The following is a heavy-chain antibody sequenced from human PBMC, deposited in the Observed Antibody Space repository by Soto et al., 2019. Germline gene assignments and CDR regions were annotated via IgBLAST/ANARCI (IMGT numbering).Heavy chain of an antibody. Sequence: PGGSLRLSCAASGFTFSSYGMHWVRQAPGKGLEWVAVISYDGSNKYYADSVKGRFTISRDNSKNTLYLQMNSLRAEDTAVYYCAKDPRQYYYDSSGYYRLYYFEYWGQGTLVTVSS. CDR1: GFTFSSYG. CDR2: ISYDGSNK. D-gene: IGHD3-22*01. J-gene: IGHJ4*02. V-gene: IGHV3-30*18. CDR3: AKDPRQYYYDSSGYYRLYYFEY.